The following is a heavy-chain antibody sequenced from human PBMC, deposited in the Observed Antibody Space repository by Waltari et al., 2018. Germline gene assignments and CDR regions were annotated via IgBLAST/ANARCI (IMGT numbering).Heavy chain of an antibody. CDR2: MGIDGSNFK. J-gene: IGHJ3*01. D-gene: IGHD3-22*01. V-gene: IGHV3-30-3*01. CDR1: GFSFSNYV. Sequence: QEQLVESGGGVVQPGRSLSLSCAASGFSFSNYVLHWVRQAPGKGVEWGAVMGIDGSNFKQYADSVKGRFTISRDNSKYTLYLQMNSLRDEDTAVYYCAREGDSSGFAGAFDVWGQGTMVTVSS. CDR3: AREGDSSGFAGAFDV.